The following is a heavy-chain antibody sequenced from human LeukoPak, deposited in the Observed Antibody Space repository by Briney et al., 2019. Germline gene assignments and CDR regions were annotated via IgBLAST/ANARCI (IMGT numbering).Heavy chain of an antibody. Sequence: ASVKVSCKASGYTFTSYDINWVRQATGQGLEWMGWMNPNSGNTGYAQKFQGRVTMTRNTSISTAYMELSSLRSEDTAVYYCALTVAAAGYFDYWGQGTLVTDSS. J-gene: IGHJ4*02. D-gene: IGHD6-13*01. CDR3: ALTVAAAGYFDY. CDR2: MNPNSGNT. V-gene: IGHV1-8*01. CDR1: GYTFTSYD.